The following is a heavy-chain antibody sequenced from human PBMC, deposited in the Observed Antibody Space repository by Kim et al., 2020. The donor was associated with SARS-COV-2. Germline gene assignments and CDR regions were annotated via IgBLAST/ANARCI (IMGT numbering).Heavy chain of an antibody. V-gene: IGHV3-33*06. Sequence: GGSLRLSCAASGFTFSSYGMHWVRQAPGKGLEWVAVIWYDGSNKYYADSVKGRFTISRDNSKNTLYLQMNSLRAEDTAVYYCAKGRYSYDSWGGFDYWGQGTLVTVSS. CDR1: GFTFSSYG. D-gene: IGHD5-18*01. CDR3: AKGRYSYDSWGGFDY. CDR2: IWYDGSNK. J-gene: IGHJ4*02.